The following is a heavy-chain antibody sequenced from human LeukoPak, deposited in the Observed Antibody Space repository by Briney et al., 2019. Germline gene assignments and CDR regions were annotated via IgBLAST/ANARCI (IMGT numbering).Heavy chain of an antibody. CDR3: AKGGPAYCGGDCYLNFDY. V-gene: IGHV3-23*01. CDR2: ISGSGGST. J-gene: IGHJ4*02. CDR1: GFTFSSYA. D-gene: IGHD2-21*02. Sequence: GGSLRLSCGASGFTFSSYAMSWVRQAPGKGLEWVSAISGSGGSTYYADSVKGRFTISRDNSKNTLYLQMNSLRAEDTAVHYCAKGGPAYCGGDCYLNFDYWGQGTLVTVSS.